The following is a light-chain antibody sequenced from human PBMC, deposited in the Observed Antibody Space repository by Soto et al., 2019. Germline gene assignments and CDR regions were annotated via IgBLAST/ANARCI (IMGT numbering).Light chain of an antibody. CDR1: QNVKTR. J-gene: IGKJ4*01. V-gene: IGKV3-15*01. CDR2: DAF. Sequence: EKVMTQSPATLSVSQGERATLSCRASQNVKTRLAWYQQKPGQAPRLLIYDAFTRATGIPARFSGSASGTDFTLTIGSLQSEDFEVYYCQQYDEWPLTFGGGTKVEIK. CDR3: QQYDEWPLT.